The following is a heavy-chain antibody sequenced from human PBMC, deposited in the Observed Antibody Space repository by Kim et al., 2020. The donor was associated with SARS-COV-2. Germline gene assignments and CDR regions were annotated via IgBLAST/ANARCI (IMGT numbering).Heavy chain of an antibody. V-gene: IGHV4-31*03. D-gene: IGHD6-6*01. Sequence: SETLSLTCTVSGGSISSGGYYWSWIRQHPGKGLEWIGYIYYSGSTYYNPSLKSRVTISVDTSKNQFSLKLSPVTAADTAVYYCARVPILRIAAREKGEDAFDIWGQGTMVTVSS. J-gene: IGHJ3*02. CDR2: IYYSGST. CDR3: ARVPILRIAAREKGEDAFDI. CDR1: GGSISSGGYY.